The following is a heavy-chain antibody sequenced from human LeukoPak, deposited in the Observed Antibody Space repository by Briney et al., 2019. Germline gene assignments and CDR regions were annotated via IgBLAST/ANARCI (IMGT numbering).Heavy chain of an antibody. CDR1: GGSISSSSYY. D-gene: IGHD6-19*01. CDR2: IYYSGST. J-gene: IGHJ4*02. V-gene: IGHV4-39*01. CDR3: ARHIAVAGPHFDY. Sequence: PSETLSLTCTVSGGSISSSSYYWGWIRQPPGKGLEWIGSIYYSGSTYYNPSLKSRVTISVDTSKNQFSLKLSSVTAADTAVYYCARHIAVAGPHFDYWGQGPLVTVSS.